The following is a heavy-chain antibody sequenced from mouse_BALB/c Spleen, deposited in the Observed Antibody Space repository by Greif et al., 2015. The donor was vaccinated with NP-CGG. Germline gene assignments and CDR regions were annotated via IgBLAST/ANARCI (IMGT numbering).Heavy chain of an antibody. Sequence: QVQLKESGAELVRPGTSVKVSCKASGYAFTNYLIEWVKQRPGQGLEWIGVINPGSGGTNYNEKFKGKATLTADKSSSTAYMQLSSLTSDDSAVYFCARGTTVVALDYWGQGTTLTVSS. J-gene: IGHJ2*01. CDR3: ARGTTVVALDY. CDR2: INPGSGGT. CDR1: GYAFTNYL. D-gene: IGHD1-1*01. V-gene: IGHV1-54*01.